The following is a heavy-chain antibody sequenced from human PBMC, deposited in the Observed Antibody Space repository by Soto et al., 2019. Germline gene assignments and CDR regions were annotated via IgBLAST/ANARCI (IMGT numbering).Heavy chain of an antibody. Sequence: EVQLLESGGGLVQPGGSLRLSCAASGLTFSSYAMSWVRPAPGKGLEWVSAITATGGGLYYADSVKGRFTISRDNSRDTLYLQMNSLRAEDTAVYYCATSDSSVEYFQHWGQGTLVTVSS. V-gene: IGHV3-23*01. D-gene: IGHD6-6*01. CDR2: ITATGGGL. J-gene: IGHJ1*01. CDR3: ATSDSSVEYFQH. CDR1: GLTFSSYA.